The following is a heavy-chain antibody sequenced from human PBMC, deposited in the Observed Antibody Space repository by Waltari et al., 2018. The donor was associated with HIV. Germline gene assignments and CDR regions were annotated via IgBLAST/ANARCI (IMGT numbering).Heavy chain of an antibody. J-gene: IGHJ4*02. D-gene: IGHD2-2*03. CDR3: ARGEDVTVISTPPGYRLDF. CDR2: VDPRTGWA. Sequence: QVHLVQSGPEVRRRGASVTVPCKGSAHTFPDYYIHCVRQAPGQGPEWLGRVDPRTGWARYLPTFQGQVTMTRDTSLTATYLDLTTLKSDDTAVYFWARGEDVTVISTPPGYRLDFWGQGTLVTVSS. V-gene: IGHV1-2*06. CDR1: AHTFPDYY.